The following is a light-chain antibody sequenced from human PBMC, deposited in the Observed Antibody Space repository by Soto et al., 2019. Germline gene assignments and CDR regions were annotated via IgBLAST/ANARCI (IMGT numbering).Light chain of an antibody. CDR2: GAS. V-gene: IGKV3-20*01. CDR3: QQYGSSXPIT. Sequence: EIVLTQSPGTLSLSPGERATLSCRASQSVSSSYLAWYQQKPGQAPRLLIYGASSRATGIPDRXXXXXSGXXXXXXXXXXXPEDFAVYYCQQYGSSXPITFGQGTRLEIK. CDR1: QSVSSSY. J-gene: IGKJ5*01.